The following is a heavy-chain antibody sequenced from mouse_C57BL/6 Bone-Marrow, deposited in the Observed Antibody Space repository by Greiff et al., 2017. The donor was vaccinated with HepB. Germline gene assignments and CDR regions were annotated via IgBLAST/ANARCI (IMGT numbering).Heavy chain of an antibody. CDR1: GYTFTSYW. Sequence: QVQLQQSGAELVKPGASVKMSCKASGYTFTSYWITWVKQRPGQGLEWIGDIYPGSGSTNYNEKFKSKATLTVDTSSSTAYMQLSSLTSEDSAVYYCAGITTRGHYYAMDYWGQGTSVTVSS. V-gene: IGHV1-55*01. D-gene: IGHD2-4*01. CDR3: AGITTRGHYYAMDY. CDR2: IYPGSGST. J-gene: IGHJ4*01.